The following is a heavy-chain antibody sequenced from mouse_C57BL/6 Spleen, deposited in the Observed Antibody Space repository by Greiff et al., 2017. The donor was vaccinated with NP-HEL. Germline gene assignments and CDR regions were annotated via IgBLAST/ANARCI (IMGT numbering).Heavy chain of an antibody. CDR2: IYPRDGST. J-gene: IGHJ4*01. CDR1: GYTFTDHT. D-gene: IGHD1-1*01. Sequence: VQLQQSDAELVKPGASVKISCKVSGYTFTDHTIHWMKQRPEQGLEWIGYIYPRDGSTKYNEKLKGKATLTADKTSSTAYMQLNSLTSEDSAVYFCARKVLFYYGYAMVYWGQGTSVTVSS. V-gene: IGHV1-78*01. CDR3: ARKVLFYYGYAMVY.